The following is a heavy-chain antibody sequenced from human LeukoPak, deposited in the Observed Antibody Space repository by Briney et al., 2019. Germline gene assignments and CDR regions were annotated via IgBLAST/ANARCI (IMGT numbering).Heavy chain of an antibody. Sequence: GGSLRLSCAASGFTFSSYGMHWVRQAPGKGLEWVAVISYDGGTKYYADSVKGRFTISRDNSKNTLYLQMNSLRAEDTAVYYCAKDRAYYDFWSGSDAFDIWGQGTMVTVSS. J-gene: IGHJ3*02. D-gene: IGHD3-3*01. CDR2: ISYDGGTK. CDR1: GFTFSSYG. CDR3: AKDRAYYDFWSGSDAFDI. V-gene: IGHV3-30*18.